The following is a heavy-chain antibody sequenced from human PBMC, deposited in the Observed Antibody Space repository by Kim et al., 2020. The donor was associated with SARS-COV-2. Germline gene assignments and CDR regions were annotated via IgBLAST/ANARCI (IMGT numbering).Heavy chain of an antibody. J-gene: IGHJ4*02. Sequence: GGSLRLSCAASGFTFSSYWMSWVRQAPGKGLEWVANIKQDGSEKYYVDSVKGRFTISRDNAKNSLYLQMNSLRAEDTAVYYCARDSGRIIQVAGTLSAIDYWGQGTLVTVSS. D-gene: IGHD6-19*01. CDR3: ARDSGRIIQVAGTLSAIDY. CDR2: IKQDGSEK. V-gene: IGHV3-7*01. CDR1: GFTFSSYW.